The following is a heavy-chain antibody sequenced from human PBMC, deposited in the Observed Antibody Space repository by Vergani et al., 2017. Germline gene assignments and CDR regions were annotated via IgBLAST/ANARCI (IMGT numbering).Heavy chain of an antibody. Sequence: QVQLRESGPGLVKPSETLSLSCSVSGGSISNYYWHWIRQPAGKGLEWIGRFYSSGSINYNPSLKSRVSMSADTSNHQFFLTLTSVTSADTASYYCARDLRDGTDSFDIWGQGTKATVSS. D-gene: IGHD3-22*01. CDR1: GGSISNYY. CDR2: FYSSGSI. V-gene: IGHV4-4*07. CDR3: ARDLRDGTDSFDI. J-gene: IGHJ3*02.